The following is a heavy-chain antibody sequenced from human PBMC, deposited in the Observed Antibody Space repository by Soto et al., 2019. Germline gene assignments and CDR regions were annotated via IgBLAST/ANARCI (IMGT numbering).Heavy chain of an antibody. CDR1: GASIRNFY. J-gene: IGHJ4*02. Sequence: QVHLQESGPGLVKPSETMSLTCTASGASIRNFYWNWVRQFPGKGLEWIGHIYNGERTNYNPSLKXXVTISVDTSKSQFSLKLSSVTVADTAVYYCAQTTGWPGFDYWGQGTLVAVSS. V-gene: IGHV4-59*01. CDR2: IYNGERT. D-gene: IGHD6-19*01. CDR3: AQTTGWPGFDY.